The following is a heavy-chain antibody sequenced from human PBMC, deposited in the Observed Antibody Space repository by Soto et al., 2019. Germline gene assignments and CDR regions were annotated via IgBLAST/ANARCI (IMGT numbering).Heavy chain of an antibody. CDR1: GFTFSSYA. J-gene: IGHJ3*02. CDR3: VTADTSGPDAFDI. V-gene: IGHV3-30-3*01. Sequence: QVQLVESGGGVVQPGRSLRLSCAGSGFTFSSYAMHWVRQAPGKGLEWVAVIFHDGSDEYYADSVKGRLTVSRDNSKNALNLHLNSLKPEDTAVYYCVTADTSGPDAFDIWGQGTKVTVTT. CDR2: IFHDGSDE.